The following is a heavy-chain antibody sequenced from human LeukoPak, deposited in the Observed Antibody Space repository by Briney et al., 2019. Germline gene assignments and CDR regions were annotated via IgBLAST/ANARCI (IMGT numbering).Heavy chain of an antibody. V-gene: IGHV3-7*03. CDR2: IKQDGSEK. D-gene: IGHD2-2*01. J-gene: IGHJ4*02. Sequence: GGSLRLSCAASGFTFSIYWMSWVRQAPGTGLEWVANIKQDGSEKYYVDSVKGRFTISRDNVKNLLYLQMNSLRAEDMAVCFCARDTYGYQLLPADWGQGTLVTVSS. CDR1: GFTFSIYW. CDR3: ARDTYGYQLLPAD.